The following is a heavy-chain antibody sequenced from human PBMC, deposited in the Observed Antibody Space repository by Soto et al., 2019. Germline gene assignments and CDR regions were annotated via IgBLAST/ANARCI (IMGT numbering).Heavy chain of an antibody. CDR1: GYTFTSYG. CDR2: ISAYNGNT. Sequence: ASVKVSCKASGYTFTSYGISWVRQAPGQGLEWMGWISAYNGNTNYAQKLQGRVTMTTDTSTSTAYMELRSLRSDDTAAYYCARDVQLLWFGELVSSGAFDIWGQGTMVTVSS. CDR3: ARDVQLLWFGELVSSGAFDI. V-gene: IGHV1-18*01. D-gene: IGHD3-10*01. J-gene: IGHJ3*02.